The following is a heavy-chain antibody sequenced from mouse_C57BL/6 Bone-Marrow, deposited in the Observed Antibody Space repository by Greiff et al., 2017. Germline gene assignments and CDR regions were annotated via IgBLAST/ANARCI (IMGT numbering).Heavy chain of an antibody. D-gene: IGHD1-1*01. CDR1: GYTFTSYW. Sequence: QVQLQQPGAELVKPGASVKLSCKASGYTFTSYWMHWVKQRPGQGLEWIGMIHPNSGGTNYDAKFKSKATLTVDKSSSTAYMQLSSLTSEDSAVYDCARFRGYYGSRGYCDVWGTGTTVTVSS. CDR2: IHPNSGGT. CDR3: ARFRGYYGSRGYCDV. V-gene: IGHV1-64*01. J-gene: IGHJ1*03.